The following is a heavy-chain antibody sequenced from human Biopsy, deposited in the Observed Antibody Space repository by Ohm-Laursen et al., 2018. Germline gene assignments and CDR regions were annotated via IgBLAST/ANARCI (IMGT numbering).Heavy chain of an antibody. V-gene: IGHV4-59*01. Sequence: SETLSLTWTASGGSISSDYWSWIRQTPGKGLEWIGYIYYSGSTNYSPSLKSRVTISVDTSKNQFSLRLNSVTAADTAVYYCARATNSTGWPYYYFYGMGVWGQGTTVTVSS. CDR3: ARATNSTGWPYYYFYGMGV. CDR1: GGSISSDY. CDR2: IYYSGST. J-gene: IGHJ6*02. D-gene: IGHD2/OR15-2a*01.